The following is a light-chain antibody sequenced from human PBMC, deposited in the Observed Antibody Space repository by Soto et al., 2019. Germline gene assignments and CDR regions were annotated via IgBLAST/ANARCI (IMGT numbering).Light chain of an antibody. CDR3: QQYNNWQT. J-gene: IGKJ1*01. CDR1: QSVSSN. CDR2: GAS. Sequence: EIVITQSPATLSVSPGERATLSCRASQSVSSNLAWYQQKPGQAPRLLIYGASTRATGIPARFSGSGSGTEFTTTIRSLQSEDFAVYYCQQYNNWQTFGPGAKVEIK. V-gene: IGKV3-15*01.